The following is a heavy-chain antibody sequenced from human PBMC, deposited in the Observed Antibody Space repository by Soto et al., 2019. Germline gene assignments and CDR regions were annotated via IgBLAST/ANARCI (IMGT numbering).Heavy chain of an antibody. V-gene: IGHV3-21*01. J-gene: IGHJ4*02. CDR2: ISSSSSYI. D-gene: IGHD6-6*01. CDR1: GFTFSSYS. Sequence: PGGSLRLSCAASGFTFSSYSMNWVRQAPGKGLEWVSSISSSSSYIYYPDSVKGRFTISRDNAKNSLYLQMNSLRAEDTAVYYCARDGPIAARKFDYWGQGTLVTVSS. CDR3: ARDGPIAARKFDY.